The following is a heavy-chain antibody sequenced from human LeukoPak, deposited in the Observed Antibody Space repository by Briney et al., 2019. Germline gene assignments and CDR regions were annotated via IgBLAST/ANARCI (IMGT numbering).Heavy chain of an antibody. J-gene: IGHJ1*01. CDR3: ARAPGYRKYFQH. V-gene: IGHV4-34*01. CDR1: GGSFSGYY. Sequence: KPSETLSLTCAVYGGSFSGYYWSWIRQPPGKGLEWIGEINHSGSTNYNPSLKSRVTISVDTSKNQFSPKLSSVTAADTAVYYCARAPGYRKYFQHWGQGTLVTVSS. D-gene: IGHD3-16*02. CDR2: INHSGST.